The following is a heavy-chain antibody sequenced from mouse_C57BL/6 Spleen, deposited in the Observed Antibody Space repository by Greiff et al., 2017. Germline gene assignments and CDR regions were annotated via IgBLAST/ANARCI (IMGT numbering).Heavy chain of an antibody. V-gene: IGHV1-82*01. Sequence: VQLVESGPELVKPGASVKISCKASGYAFSSSWMNWVKQRPGKGLEWIGRIYPGDGDTNYNGKFKGKATLTADKSSSTAYMQLSSLTSEDSAVYFCARSDRYFDYWGQGTTLTVSS. CDR2: IYPGDGDT. J-gene: IGHJ2*01. CDR3: ARSDRYFDY. CDR1: GYAFSSSW.